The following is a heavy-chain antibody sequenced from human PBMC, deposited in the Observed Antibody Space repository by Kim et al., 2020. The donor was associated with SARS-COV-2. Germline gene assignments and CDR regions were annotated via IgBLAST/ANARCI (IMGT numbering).Heavy chain of an antibody. V-gene: IGHV4-59*01. CDR3: ARVLIEYSSGWYAYNWFDP. Sequence: GSLRLSCTVSGGSISSYYWSWIRQPPGKGLEWIGYIYYSGSTNYNPSLKSRVTISVDTSKNQFSLKLSSVTAADTAVYYCARVLIEYSSGWYAYNWFDPWGQGTLVTVSS. D-gene: IGHD6-19*01. CDR2: IYYSGST. J-gene: IGHJ5*02. CDR1: GGSISSYY.